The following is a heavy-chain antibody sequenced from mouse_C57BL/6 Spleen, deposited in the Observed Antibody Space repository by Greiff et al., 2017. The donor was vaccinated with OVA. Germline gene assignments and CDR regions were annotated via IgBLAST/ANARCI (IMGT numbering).Heavy chain of an antibody. CDR3: ARLRDWYFDV. Sequence: QVQLQQPGAELVRPGSSVKLSCKASGYTFTSYWMDWVKQRPGQGLEWIGNIYPSDSETHYNQKFKDKATLTVDKSSSTAYMQLSSLTSEDSAVYYCARLRDWYFDVWGTGTTVTVSS. CDR1: GYTFTSYW. V-gene: IGHV1-61*01. CDR2: IYPSDSET. J-gene: IGHJ1*03. D-gene: IGHD1-1*01.